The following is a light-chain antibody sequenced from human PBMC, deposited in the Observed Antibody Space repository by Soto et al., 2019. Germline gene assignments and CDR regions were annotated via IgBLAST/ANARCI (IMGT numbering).Light chain of an antibody. J-gene: IGKJ1*01. CDR3: QQYYNIPPT. CDR2: WAS. V-gene: IGKV4-1*01. Sequence: DIVMTQSPDSLAVSLGERATINCKSSQSVCFNSNNKNYLAWYQQKPGQPPKLLIYWASTRESGVPDRFSGSGSGTDFTLTISSLQAEDVAVYYCQQYYNIPPTFGQGTKVDI. CDR1: QSVCFNSNNKNY.